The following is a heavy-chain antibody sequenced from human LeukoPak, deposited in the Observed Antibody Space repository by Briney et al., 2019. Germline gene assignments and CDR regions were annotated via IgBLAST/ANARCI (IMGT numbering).Heavy chain of an antibody. CDR3: ARDRSTVTALDY. CDR1: GFTFSTYS. D-gene: IGHD4-17*01. CDR2: IWYDGSNK. V-gene: IGHV3-33*08. Sequence: GGSLRLSCAASGFTFSTYSMNWVRQAPGKGLEWVAVIWYDGSNKYYADSVKGRFTISRDNSKNTLYLQMNSLRAEDTAVYYCARDRSTVTALDYWGQGTLVTVSS. J-gene: IGHJ4*02.